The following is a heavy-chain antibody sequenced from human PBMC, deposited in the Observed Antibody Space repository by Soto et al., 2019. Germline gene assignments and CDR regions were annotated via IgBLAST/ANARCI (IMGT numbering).Heavy chain of an antibody. CDR3: ARSNGDYGEY. V-gene: IGHV4-61*01. J-gene: IGHJ4*02. Sequence: SETLSLTCIVSGGSVSSGNYYRSWIRQPPGKGLEWIGYIYYTGSTNYNPSLKSRVTISVDTSKNQFSLKLSSVTAADTAVYYCARSNGDYGEYWSQGTLVTVS. CDR2: IYYTGST. CDR1: GGSVSSGNYY. D-gene: IGHD4-17*01.